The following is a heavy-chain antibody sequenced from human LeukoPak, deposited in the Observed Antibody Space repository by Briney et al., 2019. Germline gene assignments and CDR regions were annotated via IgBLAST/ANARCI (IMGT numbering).Heavy chain of an antibody. V-gene: IGHV3-48*03. CDR1: GFTFSSYE. Sequence: GGSLRLSCAASGFTFSSYEMNWVRQAPGKGLEWVSYISSSGSTIYYADSVKGRFTISRDNAKNSLYLQMNGLRAEDTAVYYCAREPVYYYDSSGDYDWGQGTLVTVSS. D-gene: IGHD3-22*01. J-gene: IGHJ4*02. CDR3: AREPVYYYDSSGDYD. CDR2: ISSSGSTI.